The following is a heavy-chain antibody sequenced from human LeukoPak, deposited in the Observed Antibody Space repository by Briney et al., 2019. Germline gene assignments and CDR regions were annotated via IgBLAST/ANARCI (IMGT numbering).Heavy chain of an antibody. Sequence: GGSLRLSCAASGFTFSSYSMNWVRQAPGKGLEWVSSISSSSSYIYYADSVKGRFTISRDNAKNSLYLQMNSLRAEDTAVYYCARDDYGDSLDYDAFDIWGQGTMVTVSS. CDR2: ISSSSSYI. D-gene: IGHD4-17*01. CDR3: ARDDYGDSLDYDAFDI. CDR1: GFTFSSYS. J-gene: IGHJ3*02. V-gene: IGHV3-21*04.